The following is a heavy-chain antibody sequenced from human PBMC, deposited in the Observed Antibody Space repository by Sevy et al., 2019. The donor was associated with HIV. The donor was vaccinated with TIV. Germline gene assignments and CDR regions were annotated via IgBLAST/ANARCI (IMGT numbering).Heavy chain of an antibody. CDR1: GFSFEDYV. CDR3: AKAQRPNYFYSMDV. V-gene: IGHV3-23*01. Sequence: GGSLRLSCVGSGFSFEDYVMTWVRQAPGKGLEWVATIRGVGVGTYYSDSVKGRFTVSRDNYRDTLFLQMESLRAEDTALYYCAKAQRPNYFYSMDVWAQGTTVTVSS. J-gene: IGHJ6*02. CDR2: IRGVGVGT. D-gene: IGHD2-21*02.